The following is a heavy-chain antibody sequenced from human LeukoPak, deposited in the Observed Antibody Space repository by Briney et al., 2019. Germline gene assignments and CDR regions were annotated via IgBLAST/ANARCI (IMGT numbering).Heavy chain of an antibody. Sequence: SETLSLTCTVSGGSISNYYWTWIRQPPGKGLEWIGYIYYTGNTNYNPSLRSRVTISLDTSKNQFSLKLNSLTAADTAVYYCVSRRAVPGFYYFDYWGQGTLVTVSS. CDR2: IYYTGNT. CDR3: VSRRAVPGFYYFDY. CDR1: GGSISNYY. V-gene: IGHV4-59*08. J-gene: IGHJ4*02. D-gene: IGHD6-19*01.